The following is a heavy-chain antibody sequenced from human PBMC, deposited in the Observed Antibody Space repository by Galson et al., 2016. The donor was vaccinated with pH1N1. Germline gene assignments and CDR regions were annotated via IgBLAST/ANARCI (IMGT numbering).Heavy chain of an antibody. J-gene: IGHJ4*02. CDR2: IYRGDSDT. D-gene: IGHD7-27*01. Sequence: QSGAEVKKPGESLRISCMASGYSFKDYWIGWVRQMPGKGLEWMGIIYRGDSDTRYSPSFPDQVTISADSSTTTAYLQWSSLKASDTAIYYCARELGGKFDYWGQGTLVTVSS. CDR3: ARELGGKFDY. V-gene: IGHV5-51*01. CDR1: GYSFKDYW.